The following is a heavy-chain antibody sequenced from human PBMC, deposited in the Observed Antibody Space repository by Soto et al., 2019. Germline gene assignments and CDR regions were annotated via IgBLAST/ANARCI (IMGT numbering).Heavy chain of an antibody. D-gene: IGHD3-10*01. CDR1: GFTFRNYW. Sequence: EVQLVESGGGLVQPGGSLRLSCAASGFTFRNYWMSWVRQAPGKGLEWVANIKEDGSERNYVDSVKGRLTISRDNAKNSLYLHLNRLRAEDTAVYYCARAGSESDYWGQGTLVTVSS. V-gene: IGHV3-7*05. CDR3: ARAGSESDY. J-gene: IGHJ4*02. CDR2: IKEDGSER.